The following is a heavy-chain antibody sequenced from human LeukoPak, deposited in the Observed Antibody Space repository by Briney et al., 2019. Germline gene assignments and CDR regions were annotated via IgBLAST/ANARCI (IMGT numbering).Heavy chain of an antibody. CDR2: ISYDGSNK. V-gene: IGHV3-30*03. J-gene: IGHJ4*02. CDR1: GFTFSSYG. D-gene: IGHD6-25*01. Sequence: AGRSLRLSCAASGFTFSSYGMHWVRQAPGKGLEWVAVISYDGSNKYYADSVKGRFTISRDNSKNTLYLQMNSLRAEDTAVYYCAVMTPGGLFDYWGQGTLVTVSS. CDR3: AVMTPGGLFDY.